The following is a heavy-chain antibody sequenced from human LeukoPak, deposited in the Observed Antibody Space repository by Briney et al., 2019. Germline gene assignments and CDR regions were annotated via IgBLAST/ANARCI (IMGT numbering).Heavy chain of an antibody. CDR2: INAGNGNT. CDR1: GYTFTSYA. J-gene: IGHJ4*02. Sequence: GSSVKVSCKASGYTFTSYAMHWVRQAPGQRLEWMGWINAGNGNTKYSQKFQGRVTITRDTSASTAYMELGSLRSEDTAVYYCARGPKGYSSSWYGAYFDYWGQGTLVTVFS. CDR3: ARGPKGYSSSWYGAYFDY. V-gene: IGHV1-3*01. D-gene: IGHD6-13*01.